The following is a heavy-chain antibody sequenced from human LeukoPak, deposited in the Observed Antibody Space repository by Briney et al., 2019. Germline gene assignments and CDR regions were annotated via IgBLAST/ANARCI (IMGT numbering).Heavy chain of an antibody. CDR3: ARDSDYGTFLKGRFDS. D-gene: IGHD4/OR15-4a*01. Sequence: PGRSLRLSCAASGFTFSGYGMHWVRQAPGKGLEWVALIWYDGSNKYYADSMKGRFTISRDISKNTLYLQMNSLRAEDTAVYYCARDSDYGTFLKGRFDSWGQGTLVTVSS. V-gene: IGHV3-33*01. J-gene: IGHJ4*02. CDR1: GFTFSGYG. CDR2: IWYDGSNK.